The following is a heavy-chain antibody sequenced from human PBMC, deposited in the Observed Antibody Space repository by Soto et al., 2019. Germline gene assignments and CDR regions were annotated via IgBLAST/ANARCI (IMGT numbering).Heavy chain of an antibody. V-gene: IGHV3-74*01. Sequence: EVQLVESGGGLVQPGGSLRLNCAASGFTFSRSWMHWVRQAPGKGLVWVSRINSDGGSASYADSVKGRFTISRDNARNTVNLQMNSLRAEDTAVYYCASTGLTVTTFSPPDYWGQGTLVTVSS. CDR2: INSDGGSA. J-gene: IGHJ4*02. CDR3: ASTGLTVTTFSPPDY. CDR1: GFTFSRSW. D-gene: IGHD4-17*01.